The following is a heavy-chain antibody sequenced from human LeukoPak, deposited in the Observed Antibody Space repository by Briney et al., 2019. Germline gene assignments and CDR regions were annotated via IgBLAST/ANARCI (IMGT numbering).Heavy chain of an antibody. CDR3: TRLYDISNSWFDP. J-gene: IGHJ5*02. CDR1: GYTFTSYC. CDR2: IYPSGGST. D-gene: IGHD3-9*01. V-gene: IGHV1-46*03. Sequence: GASVKVSCKASGYTFTSYCMHWVRQAPGQGLEWMGMIYPSGGSTSYAQKFQGRVTMTRDTSTCTVYMEMSSLRSEDTAVYYCTRLYDISNSWFDPWGQGTLVTVSS.